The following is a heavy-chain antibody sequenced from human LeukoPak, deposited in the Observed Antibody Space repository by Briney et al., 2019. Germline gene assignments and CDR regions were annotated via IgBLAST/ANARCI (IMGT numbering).Heavy chain of an antibody. D-gene: IGHD2-2*02. CDR2: IHDSGTT. J-gene: IGHJ6*03. CDR1: SGSINSGSYY. Sequence: PSETLSLTCTVSSGSINSGSYYWGWIRQPPGKGLEWIGNIHDSGTTFYNPSVKSRVTIFLDKSKNQFSLKMNSVTAADTAVYYCARGKVVPAAKPYYMDVWGKGTTVTISS. CDR3: ARGKVVPAAKPYYMDV. V-gene: IGHV4-39*07.